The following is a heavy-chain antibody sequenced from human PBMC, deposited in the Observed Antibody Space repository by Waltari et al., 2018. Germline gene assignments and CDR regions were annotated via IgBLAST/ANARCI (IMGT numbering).Heavy chain of an antibody. D-gene: IGHD1-1*01. CDR3: ARGMTGTTTGWFDP. V-gene: IGHV4-59*01. J-gene: IGHJ5*02. Sequence: QVQLQESGPGLVKPSETLSLTCNVSGDSFSNYYWIWIRQPPGKGLEWIGYIYYSGSTNYDPSLKSRLTISVDTSKNQVSLKLSSVTAADTAVYYCARGMTGTTTGWFDPWGQGTLVTVSS. CDR2: IYYSGST. CDR1: GDSFSNYY.